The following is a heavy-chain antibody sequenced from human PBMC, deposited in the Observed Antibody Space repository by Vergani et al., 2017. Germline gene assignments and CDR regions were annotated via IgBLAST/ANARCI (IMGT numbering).Heavy chain of an antibody. J-gene: IGHJ6*03. CDR1: GYTFTSYD. V-gene: IGHV1-8*01. D-gene: IGHD4-17*01. CDR2: MNPDSGNT. Sequence: QVQLVQSGAEVKKPGASVKVSCKASGYTFTSYDINWVRQATGQGLEWMGWMNPDSGNTGYAQKLQGRVTMTRNTSISTAYMELSSLRSEDTAVYYCARGPYGDYVFRYYYYMDVWGKGTTVTVSS. CDR3: ARGPYGDYVFRYYYYMDV.